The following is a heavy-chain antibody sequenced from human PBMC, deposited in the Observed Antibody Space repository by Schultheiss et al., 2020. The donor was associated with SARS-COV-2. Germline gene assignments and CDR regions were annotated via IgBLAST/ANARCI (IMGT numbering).Heavy chain of an antibody. J-gene: IGHJ4*02. CDR2: IYFTGSP. D-gene: IGHD2-21*01. Sequence: SQTLSLTCTVSGGSISTDGYYWSWIRQAPGRGLEWLAYIYFTGSPYYNPSLKSRVTISVDTSKNQFSLKLSSVTAADTAVYYCARVKIADFDYWGQGTLVTVSS. V-gene: IGHV4-30-4*01. CDR3: ARVKIADFDY. CDR1: GGSISTDGYY.